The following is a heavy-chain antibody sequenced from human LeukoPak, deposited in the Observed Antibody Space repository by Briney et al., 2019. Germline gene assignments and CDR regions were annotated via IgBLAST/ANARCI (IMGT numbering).Heavy chain of an antibody. D-gene: IGHD3-22*01. J-gene: IGHJ4*02. CDR1: GGTFSSYA. Sequence: VASVKVSCKASGGTFSSYAISWVRQAPGQGLEWMGGIIPIFGTANYAQKFQGRVTITADESTSTAYMELSSLRSEDTAIYYCASSKDYHDSSGYARTLDYWGQGTLVTVSS. V-gene: IGHV1-69*13. CDR2: IIPIFGTA. CDR3: ASSKDYHDSSGYARTLDY.